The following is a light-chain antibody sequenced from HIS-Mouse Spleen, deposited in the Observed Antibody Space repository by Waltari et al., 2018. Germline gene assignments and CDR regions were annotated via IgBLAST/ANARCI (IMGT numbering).Light chain of an antibody. CDR1: QSISSW. Sequence: DIQMTQSPSTLSASVGDRVTITCRASQSISSWFAWYQQKPGKAPKLLIYKASSLESGVPSRFSGSGSGTEFTLPISSLQPDDFATYYCQQYNSWWTFGQGTKVEIK. CDR3: QQYNSWWT. J-gene: IGKJ1*01. V-gene: IGKV1-5*03. CDR2: KAS.